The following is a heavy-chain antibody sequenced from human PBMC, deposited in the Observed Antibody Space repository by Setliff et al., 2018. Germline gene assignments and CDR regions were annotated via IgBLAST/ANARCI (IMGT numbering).Heavy chain of an antibody. CDR3: ARGFYYYYYYYMDV. V-gene: IGHV4-34*01. CDR2: INHSGST. Sequence: SEILSLTCAVYGGSFSGYYWSWIRQPPGKGLEWIGEINHSGSTNYNPSLKSRVTISVDTSKNQFSLKLSSVTAADTAVYYCARGFYYYYYYYMDVWGKGTTVTVSS. CDR1: GGSFSGYY. J-gene: IGHJ6*03.